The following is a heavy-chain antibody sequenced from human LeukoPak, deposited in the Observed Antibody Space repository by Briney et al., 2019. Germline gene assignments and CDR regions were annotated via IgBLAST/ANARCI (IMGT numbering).Heavy chain of an antibody. CDR1: GYTFTSYG. V-gene: IGHV1-18*04. J-gene: IGHJ4*02. D-gene: IGHD6-19*01. CDR3: ARDSAYSSGWSFSFDY. Sequence: GASVKVSCKASGYTFTSYGITWVRQAPGQGFEWMGWISAYNGNTNYAQKLQGRVTMTTDTSTSTAYMELRSLRSDDTAVYYCARDSAYSSGWSFSFDYWGQGTLVTVSS. CDR2: ISAYNGNT.